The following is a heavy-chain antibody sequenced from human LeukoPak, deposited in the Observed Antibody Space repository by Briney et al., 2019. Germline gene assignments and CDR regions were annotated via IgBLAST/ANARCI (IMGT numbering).Heavy chain of an antibody. J-gene: IGHJ4*02. CDR3: ARLGSSGWPDY. V-gene: IGHV4-59*08. D-gene: IGHD6-19*01. CDR2: IYYSGST. Sequence: KTSETLSLTCTVSGGSISSYYWSWIRQPPGKGLEWIGYIYYSGSTNYNPSLKSRVTISVDTSKNQFSLKLSSVTAADTAVYYCARLGSSGWPDYWGQGTLVTVSS. CDR1: GGSISSYY.